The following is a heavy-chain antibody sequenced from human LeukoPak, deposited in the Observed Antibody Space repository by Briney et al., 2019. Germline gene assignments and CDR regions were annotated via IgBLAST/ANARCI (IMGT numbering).Heavy chain of an antibody. CDR1: GGTFSSYA. V-gene: IGHV1-69*04. J-gene: IGHJ4*02. CDR2: IIPILGIA. D-gene: IGHD6-25*01. Sequence: GASVKVSCKASGGTFSSYAISWVRQAPGQGLEWMGRIIPILGIANYAQKFQGRVTITADKSTSTAYMELSSLRSEDTAVYYCALGRRGYADFDYWGQGALVTVSS. CDR3: ALGRRGYADFDY.